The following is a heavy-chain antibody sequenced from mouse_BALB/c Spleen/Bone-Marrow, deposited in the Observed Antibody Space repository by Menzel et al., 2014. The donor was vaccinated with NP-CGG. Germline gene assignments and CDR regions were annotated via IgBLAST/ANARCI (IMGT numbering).Heavy chain of an antibody. CDR2: IDPANGNT. J-gene: IGHJ4*01. CDR3: ARGTPYAMDY. Sequence: VQLQQSGAELVKPGASVKLSRTASGFNIKDTYMHWVKQRPEQGLEWIGRIDPANGNTKYDPKFQGKATITADTSSNTAYLQLSSLTSEDTAVYYCARGTPYAMDYWGQGTSVTVSS. V-gene: IGHV14-3*02. CDR1: GFNIKDTY. D-gene: IGHD2-14*01.